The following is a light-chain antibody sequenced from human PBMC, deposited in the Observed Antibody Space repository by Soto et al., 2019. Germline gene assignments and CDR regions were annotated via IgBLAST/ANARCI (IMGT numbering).Light chain of an antibody. Sequence: DIQMAQSPSSLSASVGDRVTITCRASRSINIYLNWYQQKPGKAPKLLIYAASNLQSGVPSSFSGDGVGTHFTLTISSLPPEDFATYHCQRSHSSPYTFGQGTRLEIK. CDR3: QRSHSSPYT. CDR1: RSINIY. CDR2: AAS. J-gene: IGKJ5*01. V-gene: IGKV1-39*01.